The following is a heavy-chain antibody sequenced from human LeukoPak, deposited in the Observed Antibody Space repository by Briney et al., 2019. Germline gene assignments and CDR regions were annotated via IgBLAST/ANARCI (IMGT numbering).Heavy chain of an antibody. CDR3: ARDEDAF. CDR2: ISSDSTTI. CDR1: GFTFNSYN. Sequence: GGSLRLSCVASGFTFNSYNMNWVRQAPGKGLEWVSYISSDSTTIFYADSVKGRFTISRDNVKNTLFLQLNSLRDEDTAVYYCARDEDAFGGQGTLVTVSS. V-gene: IGHV3-48*02. J-gene: IGHJ4*02.